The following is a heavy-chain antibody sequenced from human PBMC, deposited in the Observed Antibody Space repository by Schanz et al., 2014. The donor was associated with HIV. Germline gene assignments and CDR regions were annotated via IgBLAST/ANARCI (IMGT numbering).Heavy chain of an antibody. J-gene: IGHJ4*02. CDR2: VNHSGDA. V-gene: IGHV4-30-4*01. CDR3: ARDNDPYYYDNGGHYDRWFDY. CDR1: GGSISSGGYY. D-gene: IGHD3-22*01. Sequence: QVQLQESGPGLVKPSQTLSLTCTVSGGSISSGGYYWSWIRQSPGKGLEWIAEVNHSGDANHNPSHKRRVPISLAPPKNHFSLNLYSVTAADTAVYYCARDNDPYYYDNGGHYDRWFDYWGQGTLVTVSS.